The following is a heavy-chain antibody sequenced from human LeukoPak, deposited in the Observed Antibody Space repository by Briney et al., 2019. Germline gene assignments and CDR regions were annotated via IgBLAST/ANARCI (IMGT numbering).Heavy chain of an antibody. CDR2: IRFDGSYK. V-gene: IGHV3-30*02. D-gene: IGHD2-15*01. CDR1: GFTFNS. CDR3: AKVRLGYCSGGSCSRGGTLMDV. Sequence: GGSLRLSCAASGFTFNSMHWVRQAPGKGLEWVAFIRFDGSYKDYADSVKGRFTISRDKSKNTLYLQMNSLRPEDTAVYYCAKVRLGYCSGGSCSRGGTLMDVWGKGTTVTISS. J-gene: IGHJ6*03.